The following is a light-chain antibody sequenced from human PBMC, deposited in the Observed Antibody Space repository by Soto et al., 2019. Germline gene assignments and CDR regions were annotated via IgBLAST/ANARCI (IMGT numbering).Light chain of an antibody. V-gene: IGKV1-5*01. CDR1: QSISSW. CDR2: DAS. Sequence: DIQMTQSPSTLSASVGDRVTITCRASQSISSWLAWYQQKPGKAPKLLIYDASGLESGVPLRFSGSGSGTEFTLTISSLQPDDFATYYCQQYNTYWTFGQGTKV. CDR3: QQYNTYWT. J-gene: IGKJ1*01.